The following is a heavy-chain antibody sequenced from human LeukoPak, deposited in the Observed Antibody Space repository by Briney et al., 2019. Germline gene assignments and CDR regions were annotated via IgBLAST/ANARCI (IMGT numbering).Heavy chain of an antibody. CDR3: VRDNNWNTYYMDV. D-gene: IGHD1/OR15-1a*01. CDR1: GFTFSSYW. Sequence: GGSLRLSCAASGFTFSSYWMHWVRQAPGKGLVWVSRINIDGSGTSYADSVKGRFTISRDNAKNSLHLQMNSLRAEDTAVYYCVRDNNWNTYYMDVWGKGTTVTVSS. V-gene: IGHV3-74*01. CDR2: INIDGSGT. J-gene: IGHJ6*03.